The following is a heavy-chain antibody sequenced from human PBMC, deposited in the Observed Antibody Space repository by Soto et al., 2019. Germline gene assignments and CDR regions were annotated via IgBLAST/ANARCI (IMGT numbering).Heavy chain of an antibody. CDR1: GYTFTSYG. Sequence: QVQLVQSGAEVKKPGASVKVSCKASGYTFTSYGISWVRQAPGQGLEWMGWISAYNGNTNYAQKLQGRVTMTTDTSTSTAYMELRSLRSDDTAVYYCARVRGRYDSSGYYVAYFDYWGQGTLVTVSS. D-gene: IGHD3-22*01. V-gene: IGHV1-18*01. CDR3: ARVRGRYDSSGYYVAYFDY. J-gene: IGHJ4*02. CDR2: ISAYNGNT.